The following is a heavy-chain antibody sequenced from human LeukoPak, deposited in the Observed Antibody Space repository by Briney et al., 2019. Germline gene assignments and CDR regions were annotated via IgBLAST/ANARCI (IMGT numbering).Heavy chain of an antibody. CDR3: AGRPTSVPAAGTL. Sequence: SETLSLTCTVSGGSLRSSTYYWGWIRQPPGKGLEWIVSISSSGGTYYSPSLKSRVTISVNTSKNQFSLKLSSVSAADTAVYYCAGRPTSVPAAGTLWGQGTLVTVSS. V-gene: IGHV4-39*01. CDR2: ISSSGGT. CDR1: GGSLRSSTYY. J-gene: IGHJ4*02. D-gene: IGHD6-13*01.